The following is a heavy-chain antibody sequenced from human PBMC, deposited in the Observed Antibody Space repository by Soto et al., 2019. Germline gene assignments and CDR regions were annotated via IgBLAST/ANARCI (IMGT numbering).Heavy chain of an antibody. CDR2: IWYDGRNI. J-gene: IGHJ4*02. D-gene: IGHD6-19*01. CDR3: ARDQQWLVRFYFDF. Sequence: QVQLVESGGGVVQPGRSLRLACAASGFNFRGYNMHWVRQAPGKGPEWVALIWYDGRNIYYEDSVKGRFIISRDNSKNTLYLQMNSLRAEDTAVYYCARDQQWLVRFYFDFWGQGTLVTVSS. CDR1: GFNFRGYN. V-gene: IGHV3-33*01.